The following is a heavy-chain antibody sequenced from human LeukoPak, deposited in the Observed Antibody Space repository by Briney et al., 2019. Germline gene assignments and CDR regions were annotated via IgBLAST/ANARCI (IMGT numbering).Heavy chain of an antibody. V-gene: IGHV1-8*02. CDR2: MNPNSGNT. CDR3: ARVRYYYGMDV. CDR1: GYTFTGYY. J-gene: IGHJ6*02. Sequence: ASVKVSCKASGYTFTGYYMHWVRQAPGQGLEWMGWMNPNSGNTGYAQKFQGRVTMTRNTSISTAYMELSSLRSEDTAVYYCARVRYYYGMDVWGQGTTVTVSS.